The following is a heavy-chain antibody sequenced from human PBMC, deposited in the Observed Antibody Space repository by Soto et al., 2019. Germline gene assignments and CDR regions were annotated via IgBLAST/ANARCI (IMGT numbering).Heavy chain of an antibody. J-gene: IGHJ6*03. CDR3: AREGVYIVATITRDDYYYYYMDV. V-gene: IGHV4-59*12. D-gene: IGHD5-12*01. Sequence: PSETLSLTCTVSGGSISSYYWSWIRQPPGKGLEWIGFIYYSGSTNYNPSLKSRVTISVDTSKNQFSLKLSSVTAADTAVYYCAREGVYIVATITRDDYYYYYMDVWGKGTTVTVSS. CDR2: IYYSGST. CDR1: GGSISSYY.